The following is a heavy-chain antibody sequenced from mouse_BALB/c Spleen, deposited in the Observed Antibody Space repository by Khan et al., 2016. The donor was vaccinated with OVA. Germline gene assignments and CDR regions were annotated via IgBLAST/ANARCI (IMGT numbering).Heavy chain of an antibody. CDR1: GYSITTDYA. D-gene: IGHD2-3*01. V-gene: IGHV3-2*02. CDR2: IRYSGNN. Sequence: EVQLQESGPGLVKPSQSLSLTCTVSGYSITTDYARYWIRQLPGNKLEWMGFIRYSGNNNYNPPLNSRISITRDTSKNQFFLLLKSVTTENTARYYCAKVYEGDFDYWGQGTTLTVSS. J-gene: IGHJ2*01. CDR3: AKVYEGDFDY.